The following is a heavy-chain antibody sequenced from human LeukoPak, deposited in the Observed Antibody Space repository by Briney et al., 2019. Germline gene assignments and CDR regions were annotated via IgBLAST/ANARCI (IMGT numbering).Heavy chain of an antibody. CDR2: INPNSGGT. V-gene: IGHV1-2*02. CDR1: GYTFTGYY. J-gene: IGHJ3*02. CDR3: ARYFYDSSGSSSDAFDI. D-gene: IGHD3-22*01. Sequence: ASVKVTCKTSGYTFTGYYMHWVRQAPGQGLEWMGWINPNSGGTNYAQRFQGRVTMTRDTSMSTAYMELSRLRSDDSAVYYCARYFYDSSGSSSDAFDIWGQGTMVTVSS.